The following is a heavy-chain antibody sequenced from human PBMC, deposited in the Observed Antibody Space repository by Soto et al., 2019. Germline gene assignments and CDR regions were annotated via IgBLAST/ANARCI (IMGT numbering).Heavy chain of an antibody. CDR3: ARVRRLVGDYYYYMGV. D-gene: IGHD6-6*01. CDR1: GYAFTNNG. J-gene: IGHJ6*03. Sequence: GASVEASSKAPGYAFTNNGITLVQQAPGKGLEWTVWISAYNGNSHYTQRLQGRLTMTKDTSTSTAYMERRRLASDDTAVYYCARVRRLVGDYYYYMGVWGKGTTVTVSS. V-gene: IGHV1-18*01. CDR2: ISAYNGNS.